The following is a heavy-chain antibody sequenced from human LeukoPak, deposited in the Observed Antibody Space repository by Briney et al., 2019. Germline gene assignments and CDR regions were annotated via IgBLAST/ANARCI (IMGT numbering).Heavy chain of an antibody. V-gene: IGHV3-74*01. CDR1: GFTFSSYW. CDR3: ARVIAVADYYLDY. D-gene: IGHD6-19*01. CDR2: INSDGSGT. J-gene: IGHJ4*02. Sequence: GGSLRLSCAASGFTFSSYWMHWVRQAPGKGLVWVSRINSDGSGTSYADSVKGRFTISRDNAKNTLYLQMNSLRAEDTAVYYCARVIAVADYYLDYWGQGTLVTVSS.